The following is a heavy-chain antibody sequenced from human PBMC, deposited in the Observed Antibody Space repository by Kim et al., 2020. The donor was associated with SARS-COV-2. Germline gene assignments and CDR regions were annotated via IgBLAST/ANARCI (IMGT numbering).Heavy chain of an antibody. D-gene: IGHD3-16*02. Sequence: VKGRFTISRDNAKNSLYLQMNSLRAEDTAVYYCARAYVWGSYRDNPYFDYWGQGTLVTVSS. J-gene: IGHJ4*02. V-gene: IGHV3-11*06. CDR3: ARAYVWGSYRDNPYFDY.